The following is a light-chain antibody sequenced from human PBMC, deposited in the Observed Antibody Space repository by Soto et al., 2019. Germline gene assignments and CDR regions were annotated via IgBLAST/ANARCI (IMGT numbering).Light chain of an antibody. J-gene: IGLJ1*01. Sequence: QSALTQPASVSGSPGQSITVSCTGTSSDVGRYNYVSWYQQHPGKAPKLIIYDVSKRPSEVSNRFSGSKSGNTASLTISGLRAEDEADYYCSSYTTSSTYVIGTGTKLTVL. V-gene: IGLV2-14*01. CDR2: DVS. CDR3: SSYTTSSTYV. CDR1: SSDVGRYNY.